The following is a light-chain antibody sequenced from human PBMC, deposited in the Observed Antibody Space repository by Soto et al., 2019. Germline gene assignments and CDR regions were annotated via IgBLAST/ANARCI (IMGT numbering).Light chain of an antibody. CDR1: SSDVGGYNY. Sequence: QSALTQPPSASGSPGQSVTISCTGTSSDVGGYNYVSWYQQHPGKAPKLMIYEVSKRPSGVPDRFSGSKSGNTASLTVSGIQVEDEDDYYCSSFEASNNLLFGGGTKVTVL. CDR2: EVS. J-gene: IGLJ2*01. V-gene: IGLV2-8*01. CDR3: SSFEASNNLL.